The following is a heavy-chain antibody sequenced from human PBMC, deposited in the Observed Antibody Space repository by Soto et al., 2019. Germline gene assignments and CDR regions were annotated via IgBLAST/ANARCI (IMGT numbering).Heavy chain of an antibody. D-gene: IGHD1-26*01. CDR3: ARGLISGSHYSGGWYYFDS. Sequence: SETLSLTCDVYGGSFSGYIWTWIRQTPGKGLQWIGQINHSGSANYNPSLKSRVTISVHTSNSQFSLELNFVTAADTAVYYCARGLISGSHYSGGWYYFDSWGQGTQVTVSS. V-gene: IGHV4-34*01. CDR1: GGSFSGYI. J-gene: IGHJ4*02. CDR2: INHSGSA.